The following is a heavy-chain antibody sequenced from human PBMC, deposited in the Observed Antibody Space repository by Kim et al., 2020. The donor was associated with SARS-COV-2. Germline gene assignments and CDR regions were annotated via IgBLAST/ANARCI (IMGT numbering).Heavy chain of an antibody. V-gene: IGHV4-34*01. J-gene: IGHJ4*02. CDR3: ARGVYSSSLYYVDY. Sequence: NPSRKRRVTISVDTSKNQLYLKLSSVTAADTAVYYCARGVYSSSLYYVDYWGQGTLVTVSS. D-gene: IGHD6-6*01.